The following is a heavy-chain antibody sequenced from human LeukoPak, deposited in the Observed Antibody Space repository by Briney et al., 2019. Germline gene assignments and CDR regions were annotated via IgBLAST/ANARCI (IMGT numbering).Heavy chain of an antibody. J-gene: IGHJ4*02. V-gene: IGHV3-30*18. D-gene: IGHD2-2*01. Sequence: GRSLRLSCAASGFTFSRYGLHWVRQAPGKGLEWVTVIANDGKDKKYADSVKGQFTISRDNSKSTLYLQMNSLRAEDTGVYYCAKDQQVGAAAYYFESWGQGTLVTVSS. CDR1: GFTFSRYG. CDR2: IANDGKDK. CDR3: AKDQQVGAAAYYFES.